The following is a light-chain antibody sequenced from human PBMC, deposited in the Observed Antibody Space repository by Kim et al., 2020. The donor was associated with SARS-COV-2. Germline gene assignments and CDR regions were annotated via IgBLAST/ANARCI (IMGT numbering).Light chain of an antibody. CDR3: QQYNTYST. CDR1: QTINYW. Sequence: DIQMTQSPSTLSASVGDRVTITCRASQTINYWLAWYQQKPGKAPKLLIYKASTLQSGVPSRFSGSRSGTEFTLTISSLQPDDFATYYCQQYNTYSTFGQGTKVDIK. CDR2: KAS. J-gene: IGKJ1*01. V-gene: IGKV1-5*03.